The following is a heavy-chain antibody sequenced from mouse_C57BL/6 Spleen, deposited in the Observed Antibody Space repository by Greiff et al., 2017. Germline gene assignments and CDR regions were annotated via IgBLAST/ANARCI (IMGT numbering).Heavy chain of an antibody. D-gene: IGHD1-1*01. CDR3: ARSGGSSYDWYFDV. CDR2: IDPSDSET. V-gene: IGHV1-52*01. Sequence: QVQLKQPGAELVRPGSSVKLSCKASGYTFTSYWMHWVKQRPIQGLEWIGNIDPSDSETHYNQKFKDKATLTVDKSSSTAYMQLSSLTSEDSAVYYCARSGGSSYDWYFDVWGTGTTVTVSS. J-gene: IGHJ1*03. CDR1: GYTFTSYW.